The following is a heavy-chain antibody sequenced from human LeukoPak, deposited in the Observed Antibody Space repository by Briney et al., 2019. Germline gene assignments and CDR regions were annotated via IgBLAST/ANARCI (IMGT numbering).Heavy chain of an antibody. CDR1: GFTFGGYA. CDR3: AKASTSYGYKDDAFDI. CDR2: ISWDSRTI. V-gene: IGHV3-9*01. D-gene: IGHD3-16*01. J-gene: IGHJ3*02. Sequence: GGSLRLSCAASGFTFGGYAMNWGRQAPGKGLEWVSGISWDSRTINYANSVRGRFTISRDNAKSSLYLQMNSLRPEDTALYYCAKASTSYGYKDDAFDIWGQGTMVTVSS.